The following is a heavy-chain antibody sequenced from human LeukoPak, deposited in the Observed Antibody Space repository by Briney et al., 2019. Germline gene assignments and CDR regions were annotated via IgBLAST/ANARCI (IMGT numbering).Heavy chain of an antibody. D-gene: IGHD3-22*01. Sequence: SSETLSLTCTGSGGSISSYYWRWIRQPPGKGLEWIGNIYYSGSTNYNPSLQSRVTISVDTSKNQFSLKLSSVTAADTAVYYCTRGSIAYYYMDVWGKGTTVTISS. V-gene: IGHV4-59*01. J-gene: IGHJ6*03. CDR1: GGSISSYY. CDR2: IYYSGST. CDR3: TRGSIAYYYMDV.